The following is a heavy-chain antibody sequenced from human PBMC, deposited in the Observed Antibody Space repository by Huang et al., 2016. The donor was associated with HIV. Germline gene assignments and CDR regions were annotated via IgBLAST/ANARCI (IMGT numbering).Heavy chain of an antibody. CDR3: ARDDVLDV. CDR1: GFTFSNYP. CDR2: INAEGINT. Sequence: EVQLSESGGGLVQPGGSLRLSCAASGFTFSNYPLTWIRQGPGRRLEWVSSINAEGINTYYSDSVKGRFTISRDMSTNTLFLEMNSLRAEDTALYFCARDDVLDVWGQGAMVTVS. V-gene: IGHV3-23*01. J-gene: IGHJ3*01.